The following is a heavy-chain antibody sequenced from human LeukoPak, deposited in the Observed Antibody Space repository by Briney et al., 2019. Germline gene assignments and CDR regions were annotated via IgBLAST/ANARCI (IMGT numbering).Heavy chain of an antibody. CDR1: GFTFSSYW. J-gene: IGHJ3*02. D-gene: IGHD4/OR15-4a*01. Sequence: GGSLRLSCAASGFTFSSYWMHWVRQAPGKGLVWVSRINSDGSSTTYAGSVKGRFTISRDNAKNTLYLQMNSLRAEDTAVYYCARDLGAGNDAFDIWGQGTMVTVSS. V-gene: IGHV3-74*01. CDR3: ARDLGAGNDAFDI. CDR2: INSDGSST.